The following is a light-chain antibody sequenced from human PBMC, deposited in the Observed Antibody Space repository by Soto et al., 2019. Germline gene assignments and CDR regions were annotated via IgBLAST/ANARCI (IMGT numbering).Light chain of an antibody. J-gene: IGLJ1*01. Sequence: QSVPTQPASVSGTPGQSITISCTGSSSDVGGYKSVSWHQQHPGKAPNLMIYEVTDRPSGVSIRFSGSKSGNTAPLTISGLHAEDEADYFCSSSTSNSLYVFGTGTKVTVL. V-gene: IGLV2-14*01. CDR3: SSSTSNSLYV. CDR2: EVT. CDR1: SSDVGGYKS.